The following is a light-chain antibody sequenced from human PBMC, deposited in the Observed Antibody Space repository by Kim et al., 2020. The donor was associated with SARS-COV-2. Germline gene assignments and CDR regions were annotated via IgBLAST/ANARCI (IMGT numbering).Light chain of an antibody. CDR2: YDT. V-gene: IGLV3-21*04. J-gene: IGLJ7*01. CDR3: QLWDSNNAV. Sequence: SYELTQPPSVSVAPGKPARITCEGNNIGGKYLHWYQQKPGQAPVLVISYDTGRPSGIPERFSGSNSGKTATLTISRVEAGDEADYYCQLWDSNNAVLGGRTQLTDL. CDR1: NIGGKY.